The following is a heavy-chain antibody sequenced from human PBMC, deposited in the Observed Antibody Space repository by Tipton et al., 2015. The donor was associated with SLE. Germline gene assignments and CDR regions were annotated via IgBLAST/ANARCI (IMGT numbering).Heavy chain of an antibody. D-gene: IGHD3-10*01. CDR3: ARDMAGLRAFDI. Sequence: TLSLTCTVSGGSISSSSYYWGWIRQPPGKGLEWIGSIYYSGSTYYNPSLKSRVTISVDTSKNQFSLKLSSVTAADTAVYYCARDMAGLRAFDIWGQGTMVTVSS. V-gene: IGHV4-39*07. J-gene: IGHJ3*02. CDR1: GGSISSSSYY. CDR2: IYYSGST.